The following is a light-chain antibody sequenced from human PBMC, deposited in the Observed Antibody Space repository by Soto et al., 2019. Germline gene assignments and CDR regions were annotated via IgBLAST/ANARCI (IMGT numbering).Light chain of an antibody. CDR1: SSDVGDYDF. J-gene: IGLJ1*01. CDR3: CSYAGTYTYV. Sequence: QSALTQPASVSGSPGQSITISCTGASSDVGDYDFVSWYLQHPGKVPKLIIYEVTKRPSGVSDRFSGSKSGNTASLTISGLQAEDEADYYCCSYAGTYTYVFGIGTKVPS. V-gene: IGLV2-14*01. CDR2: EVT.